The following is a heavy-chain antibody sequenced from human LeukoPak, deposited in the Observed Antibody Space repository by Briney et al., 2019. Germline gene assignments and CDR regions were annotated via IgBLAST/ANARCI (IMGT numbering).Heavy chain of an antibody. CDR3: AKSLSGWWTPGLDY. D-gene: IGHD6-13*01. CDR1: GFIFSSYG. Sequence: GSLRLSCVASGFIFSSYGINWVRQAPGKGLEWVAVISYDGTDKYYTDSVKGRFTISRDRSTNTVSLEMNSLRPEDTAVYYCAKSLSGWWTPGLDYLGQGTLVTVSS. CDR2: ISYDGTDK. V-gene: IGHV3-30*18. J-gene: IGHJ4*02.